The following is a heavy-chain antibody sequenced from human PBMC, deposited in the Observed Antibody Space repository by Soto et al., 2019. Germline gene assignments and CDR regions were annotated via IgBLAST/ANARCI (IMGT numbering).Heavy chain of an antibody. CDR3: ARVGHITNYGMAV. CDR2: IIPFFGTS. D-gene: IGHD1-26*01. J-gene: IGHJ6*02. Sequence: QVQLVQSGAEVKKPGSSVKVSCEASGGTFSSYPINWVRQAPGQGLEWMGGIIPFFGTSNYEQKFQGRVTITADDSTSTAYMELRSLRSEDTAVYYCARVGHITNYGMAVWCQGTTVTVSS. V-gene: IGHV1-69*01. CDR1: GGTFSSYP.